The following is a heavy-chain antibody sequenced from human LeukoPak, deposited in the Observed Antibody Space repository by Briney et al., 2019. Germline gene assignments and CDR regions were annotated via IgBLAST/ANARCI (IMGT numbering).Heavy chain of an antibody. V-gene: IGHV4-34*01. CDR3: ARGRSLWFGQLFEFDY. CDR1: GGSFSGYY. J-gene: IGHJ4*02. CDR2: INHSGST. Sequence: SETLSLTCAVYGGSFSGYYWSWIRQPPGKGLEWIGEINHSGSTNYNPSLKSRVTISVDTSKNQFSLKLSSVTAADTAVYYCARGRSLWFGQLFEFDYWGQGTLATVSS. D-gene: IGHD3-10*01.